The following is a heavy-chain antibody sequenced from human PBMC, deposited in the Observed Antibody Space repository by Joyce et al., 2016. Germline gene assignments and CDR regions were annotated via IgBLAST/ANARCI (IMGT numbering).Heavy chain of an antibody. J-gene: IGHJ4*02. CDR3: TTPSCAN. D-gene: IGHD2-2*01. CDR1: GIIFSSKE. Sequence: EVHLVESGGGLVQPGGSLRLSCAASGIIFSSKEMNWFRQAPGKGLEWISSINSDDSRIHYADSVRGRFTISRDNARNSLYLEMNYLRVEDTAIYYCTTPSCANWGQGSLVTVSS. V-gene: IGHV3-48*03. CDR2: INSDDSRI.